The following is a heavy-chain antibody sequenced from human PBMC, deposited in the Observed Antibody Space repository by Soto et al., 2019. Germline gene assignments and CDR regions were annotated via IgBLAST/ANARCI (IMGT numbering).Heavy chain of an antibody. J-gene: IGHJ4*02. CDR3: ARAGGGYPSYEMYYFDP. D-gene: IGHD5-12*01. Sequence: QVQLVESGGGVVQPGTSLRLSCAASGFTFSLYAIHWVRQAPGKGLEWVAVISSDGSKTYYADSVKGRFTVSRDNSKNTLEVQVNSLRPEDTAVYYCARAGGGYPSYEMYYFDPWGQGTLVTVSS. V-gene: IGHV3-30*03. CDR1: GFTFSLYA. CDR2: ISSDGSKT.